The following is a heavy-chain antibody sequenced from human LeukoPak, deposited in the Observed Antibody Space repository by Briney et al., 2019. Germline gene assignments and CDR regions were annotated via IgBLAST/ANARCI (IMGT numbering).Heavy chain of an antibody. CDR2: IYYSGST. J-gene: IGHJ4*02. CDR1: GGSISSSSYY. CDR3: ARDPLEPDSSGYYSNFDY. V-gene: IGHV4-39*07. Sequence: PSETLSLTCTVSGGSISSSSYYWGWIRQPPGKGLEWIGSIYYSGSTYYNPSLKSRVTISVDTSKNQFSLKLSSVTAADTAVYYCARDPLEPDSSGYYSNFDYWGQGTLVTVSS. D-gene: IGHD3-22*01.